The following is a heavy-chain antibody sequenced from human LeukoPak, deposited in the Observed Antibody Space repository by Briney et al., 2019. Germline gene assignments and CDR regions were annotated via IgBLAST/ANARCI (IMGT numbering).Heavy chain of an antibody. CDR2: IHYSGST. CDR3: ARHWRYCSSTSCTPRWFDP. V-gene: IGHV4-30-4*08. D-gene: IGHD2-2*01. J-gene: IGHJ5*02. CDR1: GGSISSGDSY. Sequence: PSQTLSLTCTVSGGSISSGDSYWSWIRQPPGQGLERIGYIHYSGSTYYNPSLNSRLTIAVDTSKSQFSLKLNSVTAADTAVYYCARHWRYCSSTSCTPRWFDPWGQGTLVTVSS.